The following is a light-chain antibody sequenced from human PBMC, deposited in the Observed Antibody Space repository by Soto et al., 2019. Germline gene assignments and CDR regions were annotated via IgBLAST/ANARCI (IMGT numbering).Light chain of an antibody. CDR1: SSDVGGYNF. J-gene: IGLJ7*01. Sequence: QSVLAQPASMSGSPGQSITISCTGTSSDVGGYNFVSWYQQHPGKAPKLMIYEVGNRPSGVSNRFSGSKSGNTASLTISGLQADDEADYYCSSYASSNFVFGTGTQLTVL. CDR3: SSYASSNFV. CDR2: EVG. V-gene: IGLV2-14*01.